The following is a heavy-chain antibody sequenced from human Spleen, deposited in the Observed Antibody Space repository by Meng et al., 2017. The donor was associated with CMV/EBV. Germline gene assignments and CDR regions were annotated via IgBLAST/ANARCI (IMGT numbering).Heavy chain of an antibody. D-gene: IGHD3-3*01. Sequence: GGSLRLSCAASGFTFDGYGMSWVRQAPGKGLEWVSGINWNGGSTSYADSVKGRFTISRQNAKNSLYLQMNSLRAEDTAVYYCAKGTIFQWGDGIDMWGQGTMVTVSS. CDR1: GFTFDGYG. V-gene: IGHV3-20*04. CDR3: AKGTIFQWGDGIDM. J-gene: IGHJ3*02. CDR2: INWNGGST.